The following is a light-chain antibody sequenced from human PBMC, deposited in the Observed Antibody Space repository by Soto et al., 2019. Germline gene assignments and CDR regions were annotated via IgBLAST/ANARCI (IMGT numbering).Light chain of an antibody. CDR1: SSDVGAYDY. CDR3: SSYTSATTYV. CDR2: EVS. V-gene: IGLV2-14*01. Sequence: QSALTQPASVSGSPGQSITISCTGTSSDVGAYDYASWYQHHPGKAPKLMIHEVSDRPSGISNRFSGSKSGNTASLTISGLQAEDEADYYCSSYTSATTYVFGTGTKVTVL. J-gene: IGLJ1*01.